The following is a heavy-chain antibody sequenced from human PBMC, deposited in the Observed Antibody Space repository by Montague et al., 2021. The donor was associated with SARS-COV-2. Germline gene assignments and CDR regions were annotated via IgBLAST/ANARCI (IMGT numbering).Heavy chain of an antibody. CDR1: GDSVSSNSVA. J-gene: IGHJ4*02. V-gene: IGHV6-1*01. CDR2: THYWAKLYS. CDR3: VRYSGWFYFDF. D-gene: IGHD6-19*01. Sequence: CAISGDSVSSNSVAWSWLRQSPSRGLEWLGRTHYWAKLYSDYAPPVRSRLTVNPDASKNEFSLELNYVTPKDTAVYYCVRYSGWFYFDFWGQGTLVTVSS.